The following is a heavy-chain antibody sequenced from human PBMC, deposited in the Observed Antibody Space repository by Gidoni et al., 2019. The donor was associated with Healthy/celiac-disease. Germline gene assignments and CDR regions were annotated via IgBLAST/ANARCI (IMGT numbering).Heavy chain of an antibody. CDR2: INHSGGT. CDR1: GGSFRGYY. CDR3: ARGGGIAAAGTNWFDP. J-gene: IGHJ5*02. D-gene: IGHD6-13*01. V-gene: IGHV4-34*01. Sequence: QVQLQQWGAGLLKPSETLSLTCAVYGGSFRGYYWSWIRQPPGKGLEWIGEINHSGGTNYNPSRKSRVTISVDTSKNQFSLKLISVTAADTAVYYCARGGGIAAAGTNWFDPWGQGTLVTVSS.